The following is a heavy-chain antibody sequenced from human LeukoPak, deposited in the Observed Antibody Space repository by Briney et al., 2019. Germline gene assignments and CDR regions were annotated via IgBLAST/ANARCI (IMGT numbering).Heavy chain of an antibody. Sequence: GGSLRLSCAASGFTFSSYGMHWVRQAPGKGLEWVAAISYDGSNKYYADSVKGRFTISRGNSKNTLYLQMNSLRAEDTAVYYCAKDRSNIVATLDYWGQGTLVTVSS. D-gene: IGHD5-12*01. CDR3: AKDRSNIVATLDY. J-gene: IGHJ4*02. CDR1: GFTFSSYG. CDR2: ISYDGSNK. V-gene: IGHV3-30*18.